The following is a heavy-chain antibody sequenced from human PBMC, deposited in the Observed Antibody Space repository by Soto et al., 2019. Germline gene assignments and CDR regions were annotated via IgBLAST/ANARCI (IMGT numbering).Heavy chain of an antibody. Sequence: LSITCAVSGDSISNSKWWTWVRQTPGKGLEWIGKIDHNGITNYNPSLESRVTILKGNSKNQLSLKLSSVTGADSAVYYCVRLNRDYFYYGMDVRRQRPTVP. CDR1: GDSISNSKW. V-gene: IGHV4-4*02. J-gene: IGHJ6*02. CDR3: VRLNRDYFYYGMDV. CDR2: IDHNGIT.